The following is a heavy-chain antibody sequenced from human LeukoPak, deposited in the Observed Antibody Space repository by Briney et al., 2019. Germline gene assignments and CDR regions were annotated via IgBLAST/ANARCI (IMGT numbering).Heavy chain of an antibody. D-gene: IGHD3-9*01. V-gene: IGHV3-21*01. CDR3: ARDLSRDILTGYHRASWFDP. Sequence: PGGSLRLSCAASGFTFSSYSMNWVRQAPGKGLEWVSSISSRSSYIYYADSVKGRFTISRDNAKNSLYLQMNSLRAEDTAVYYCARDLSRDILTGYHRASWFDPWGQGTLVTVSS. CDR2: ISSRSSYI. J-gene: IGHJ5*02. CDR1: GFTFSSYS.